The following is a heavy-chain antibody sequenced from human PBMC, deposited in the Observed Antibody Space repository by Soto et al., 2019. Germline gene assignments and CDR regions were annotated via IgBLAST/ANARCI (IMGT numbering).Heavy chain of an antibody. CDR2: ISYDGSNK. CDR1: GFTFSSYG. D-gene: IGHD3-10*01. CDR3: AKEGWYYGSGSYSVGQNYYGMDV. Sequence: QVQLVESGGGVVQPGRSLRLSCAASGFTFSSYGMHWVRQAPGNGLEWVAVISYDGSNKFYADSVKGRFTISRDNSKKTLDLQMNRLRAEDPAVYYCAKEGWYYGSGSYSVGQNYYGMDVWGQGTTVTVSS. J-gene: IGHJ6*02. V-gene: IGHV3-30*18.